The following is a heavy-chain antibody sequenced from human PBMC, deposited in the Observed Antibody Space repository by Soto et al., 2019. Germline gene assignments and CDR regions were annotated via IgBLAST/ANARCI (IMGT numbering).Heavy chain of an antibody. Sequence: GGSLRLSCAASGFTFSSYAMHWVRQAPGKGLEWVAVISYDGSNKYYADSVKGRFTISRDNSKNTLYLQMNSLRAEDTAVYYCARGSPPLRFLEWFTATDYWGQGTLVTVSS. CDR1: GFTFSSYA. D-gene: IGHD3-3*01. CDR3: ARGSPPLRFLEWFTATDY. J-gene: IGHJ4*02. V-gene: IGHV3-30-3*01. CDR2: ISYDGSNK.